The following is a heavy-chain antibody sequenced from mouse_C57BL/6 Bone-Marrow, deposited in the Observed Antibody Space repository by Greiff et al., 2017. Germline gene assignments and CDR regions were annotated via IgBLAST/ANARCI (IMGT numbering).Heavy chain of an antibody. V-gene: IGHV5-9*01. J-gene: IGHJ3*01. Sequence: EVKVEESGGGLVKPGGSLKLSCAASGFTFSSYTMSWVRQTPEKRLEWVATISGGGGNTYYPDSVKGRFTISRDNAKNTLYLQMSSLRSEDTALYYCAVNWDSFAYWGQGTLVTVSA. D-gene: IGHD4-1*01. CDR2: ISGGGGNT. CDR3: AVNWDSFAY. CDR1: GFTFSSYT.